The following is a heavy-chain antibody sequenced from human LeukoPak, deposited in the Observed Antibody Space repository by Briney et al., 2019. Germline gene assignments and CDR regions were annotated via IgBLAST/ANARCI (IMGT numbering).Heavy chain of an antibody. CDR3: AKQLGYCSDGSCYFPY. CDR1: GGSIRSSYYY. J-gene: IGHJ4*02. D-gene: IGHD2-15*01. V-gene: IGHV3-23*01. Sequence: ETLSLTCTVSGGSIRSSYYYWGWIRQPPGKGLEWVSAISNNGGYTYYADSVQGRFTISRDNSKSTLCLQMNSLRAEDTAVYYCAKQLGYCSDGSCYFPYWGQGTLVTVSS. CDR2: ISNNGGYT.